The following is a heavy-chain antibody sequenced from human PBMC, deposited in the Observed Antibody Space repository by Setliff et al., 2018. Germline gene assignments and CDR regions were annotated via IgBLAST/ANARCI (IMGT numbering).Heavy chain of an antibody. CDR1: GYSISSGYY. J-gene: IGHJ5*02. Sequence: SETLSLTCAVSGYSISSGYYWGWIRQPPGKGLEWIGSIYHSGSTYYNPSLKSRVTISVDTSKNQFSLKLSSVTAAGTAVYYCARQVSWFDPWGQGTLVTVSS. CDR3: ARQVSWFDP. V-gene: IGHV4-38-2*01. CDR2: IYHSGST.